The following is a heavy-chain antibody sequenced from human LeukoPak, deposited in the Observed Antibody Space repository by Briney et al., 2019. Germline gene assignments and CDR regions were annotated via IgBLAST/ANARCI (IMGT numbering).Heavy chain of an antibody. CDR3: ARYDFWSGYFGAGNAFDI. Sequence: SETLSLTCAVYGGSFSGYYWSWIRQPPGKGLEWIGEINHSGSTNYNPSLKSRVTISVDTSKNQFSLKLSSVTAADTAVYYCARYDFWSGYFGAGNAFDIWGQGTMVTVSS. D-gene: IGHD3-3*01. J-gene: IGHJ3*02. V-gene: IGHV4-34*01. CDR2: INHSGST. CDR1: GGSFSGYY.